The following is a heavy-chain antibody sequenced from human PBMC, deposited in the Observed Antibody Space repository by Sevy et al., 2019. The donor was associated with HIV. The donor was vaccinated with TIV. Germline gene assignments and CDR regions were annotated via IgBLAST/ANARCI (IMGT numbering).Heavy chain of an antibody. CDR1: GFTFASYD. V-gene: IGHV1-8*02. CDR2: MNTNTGNT. J-gene: IGHJ6*02. D-gene: IGHD6-19*01. Sequence: ASVKVSCKASGFTFASYDIYWVRQATGQGLEWMGWMNTNTGNTGFAQKFQGRVTMTRNTSITTAYMELSNLRSEETAVYYCAGVSGWYLRYGMDVWGQGTTVTVSS. CDR3: AGVSGWYLRYGMDV.